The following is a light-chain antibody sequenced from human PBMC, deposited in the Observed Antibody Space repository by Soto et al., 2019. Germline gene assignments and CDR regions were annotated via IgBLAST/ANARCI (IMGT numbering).Light chain of an antibody. J-gene: IGKJ2*01. CDR2: VAS. V-gene: IGKV1-9*01. Sequence: DIQLTQSPSFLSASVGDRVTIRSRASQGISTYLAWYQQKPGNAPKLLIHVASTLQRGVPSRFSGSGSGTEFTLTISSLQPEDFATYYCQQHNSYPRTFGQVTQLEIK. CDR3: QQHNSYPRT. CDR1: QGISTY.